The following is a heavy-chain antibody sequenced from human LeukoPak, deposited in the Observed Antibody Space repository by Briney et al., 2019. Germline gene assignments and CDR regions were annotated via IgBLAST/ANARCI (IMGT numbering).Heavy chain of an antibody. CDR3: ARGRASRRYYYYMDV. V-gene: IGHV4-4*07. Sequence: SETLSLTCTVSGGSISSYYWSWIRQPAGKGLEWIGRIYTSGSTNYNPSLKSRVTMSVDTSKNQFSLKLSSVTAADTAVYYCARGRASRRYYYYMDVWGKGTTVTVSS. CDR1: GGSISSYY. CDR2: IYTSGST. J-gene: IGHJ6*03.